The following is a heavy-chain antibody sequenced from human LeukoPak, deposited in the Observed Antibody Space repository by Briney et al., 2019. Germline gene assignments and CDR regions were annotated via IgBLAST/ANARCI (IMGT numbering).Heavy chain of an antibody. CDR2: INPIFGTA. CDR1: GGTFISYA. Sequence: ASVKVSCKASGGTFISYAISWVRQAPGQGGERMGRINPIFGTANYAQKFQGRVTNTKEKDKSTAYMELSSLRSEDTAVYYCARDRRGDNWFDPWGQGTLVTVSS. V-gene: IGHV1-69*05. J-gene: IGHJ5*02. CDR3: ARDRRGDNWFDP.